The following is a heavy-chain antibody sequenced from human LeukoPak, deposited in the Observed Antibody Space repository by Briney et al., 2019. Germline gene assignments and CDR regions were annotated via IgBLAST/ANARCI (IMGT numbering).Heavy chain of an antibody. V-gene: IGHV3-33*01. CDR2: IWYDGSNK. CDR1: GFTFSSYG. D-gene: IGHD3-10*01. CDR3: ARELRRGDYFDY. Sequence: GGSLGLSCAASGFTFSSYGMHWVRQAPGKGLEWVAVIWYDGSNKYYADSVKGRFTISRDNSKNTLYLQMNSLRAEDTAVYYCARELRRGDYFDYWGQGTLVTVSS. J-gene: IGHJ4*02.